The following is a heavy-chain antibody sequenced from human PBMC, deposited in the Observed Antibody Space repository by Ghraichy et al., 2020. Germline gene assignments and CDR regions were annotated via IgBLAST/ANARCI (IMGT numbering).Heavy chain of an antibody. CDR1: GFAFDRYA. Sequence: LSLTCSASGFAFDRYAIHWVRQAPGKGLEYVSATNSNGASTNYADSVMGRFTISRDNSKNTLYLQLSSLRIEDTAVYYCARSTRYYYYYGMDVWGQGTTVTVSS. CDR3: ARSTRYYYYYGMDV. CDR2: TNSNGAST. J-gene: IGHJ6*02. D-gene: IGHD2-2*01. V-gene: IGHV3-64D*06.